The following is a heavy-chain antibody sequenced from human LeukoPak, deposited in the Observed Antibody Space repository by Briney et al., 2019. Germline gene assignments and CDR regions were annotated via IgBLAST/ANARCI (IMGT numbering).Heavy chain of an antibody. Sequence: PGGSLRLSCAASGFTFSSYWMHWVRQAPGKGLVRVSRINSDGSSTSYADSVKGRFTISRDNAKNTLYLQMNSLRAEDTAVYYCARDPDSSGYYYDAFDIWGQGTMVTVSS. J-gene: IGHJ3*02. CDR3: ARDPDSSGYYYDAFDI. V-gene: IGHV3-74*01. CDR2: INSDGSST. CDR1: GFTFSSYW. D-gene: IGHD3-22*01.